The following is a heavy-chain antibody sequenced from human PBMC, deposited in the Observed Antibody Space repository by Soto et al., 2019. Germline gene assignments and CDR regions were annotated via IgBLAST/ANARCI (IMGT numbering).Heavy chain of an antibody. CDR1: GFTFSSYA. CDR3: AKGVSGYSYGPLDY. CDR2: ISGSGGST. D-gene: IGHD5-18*01. J-gene: IGHJ4*02. V-gene: IGHV3-23*01. Sequence: PGGSLRLSCAASGFTFSSYAMSWVRQAPGKGLEWVSAISGSGGSTYYADSVKGRFTISRDNSKNTLYLQMNSLRAEDTAVYYCAKGVSGYSYGPLDYWGQVTLVPASS.